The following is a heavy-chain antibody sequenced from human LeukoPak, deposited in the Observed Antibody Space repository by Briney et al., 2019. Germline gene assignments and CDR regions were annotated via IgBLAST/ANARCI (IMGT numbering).Heavy chain of an antibody. CDR2: IYTGGST. CDR1: GFTVSSNY. D-gene: IGHD3-22*01. V-gene: IGHV3-53*01. J-gene: IGHJ4*02. Sequence: GGSLRLSCAASGFTVSSNYMSWVRQAPGKGLEWVSLIYTGGSTYYADSIKGRFTISRDNSKNTLYLQMNSLRAEDTAVYYCAGRYDSSGYPLHWGQGTLVTVSS. CDR3: AGRYDSSGYPLH.